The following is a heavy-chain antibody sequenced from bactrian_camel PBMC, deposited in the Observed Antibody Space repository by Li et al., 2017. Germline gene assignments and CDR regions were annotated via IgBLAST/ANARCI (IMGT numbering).Heavy chain of an antibody. CDR1: GFTFSSYF. D-gene: IGHD4*01. CDR2: IDGGESNS. CDR3: AKGRGDYSDYDWGKGYNY. J-gene: IGHJ4*01. V-gene: IGHV3-2*01. Sequence: HVQLVESGGGSVQSGGSLRLSCVGYGFTFSSYFMSWVRQAPGKGLEWVSSIDGGESNSWYADSVKGRFTISRDNAKNTVYLQLNSLRTEDTAMYYCAKGRGDYSDYDWGKGYNYWGQGTQVTVS.